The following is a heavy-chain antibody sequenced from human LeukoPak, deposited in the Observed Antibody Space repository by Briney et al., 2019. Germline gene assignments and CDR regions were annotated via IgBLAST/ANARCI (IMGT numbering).Heavy chain of an antibody. J-gene: IGHJ4*02. Sequence: ASQKVSCKASVYTFTSAYMHWVRHAPGQRLEWVGKINTSSGSTSYAQKFQGRVTMTRDMSTSTVYMELSSLRSEDTAVYYCARDSAIAAADNTPRVPSYFDYWGQGTLVTVSS. CDR3: ARDSAIAAADNTPRVPSYFDY. CDR1: VYTFTSAY. D-gene: IGHD6-13*01. V-gene: IGHV1-46*01. CDR2: INTSSGST.